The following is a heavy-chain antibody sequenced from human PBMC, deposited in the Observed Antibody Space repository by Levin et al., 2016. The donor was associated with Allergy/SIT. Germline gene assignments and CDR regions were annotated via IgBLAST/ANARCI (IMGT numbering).Heavy chain of an antibody. CDR3: ARDDRFAGGDSSGAFDY. V-gene: IGHV3-7*03. J-gene: IGHJ4*02. D-gene: IGHD6-19*01. CDR1: GGSISSYY. CDR2: IKQDGSEK. Sequence: ETLSLTCTVSGGSISSYYWSWVRQAPGKGLEWVANIKQDGSEKYYVDSVKGRFTISRDNAKNSLYLQMNSLRAEDTAVYYCARDDRFAGGDSSGAFDYWGQGTLVTVSS.